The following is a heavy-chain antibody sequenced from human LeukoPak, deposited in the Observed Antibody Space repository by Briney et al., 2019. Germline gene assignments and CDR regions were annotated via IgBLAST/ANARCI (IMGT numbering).Heavy chain of an antibody. V-gene: IGHV1-2*02. CDR3: ARDIYCSSTSCYNWFDP. J-gene: IGHJ5*02. Sequence: WASVKVSCKASGYTFTGYYMHWVRQAPGQGLEWMGWINPNSGGTNYAQKFQGRVTMTRDTSISTAYMELSRLRSDDTAVYYCARDIYCSSTSCYNWFDPWGQGTLVTVSS. CDR1: GYTFTGYY. D-gene: IGHD2-2*01. CDR2: INPNSGGT.